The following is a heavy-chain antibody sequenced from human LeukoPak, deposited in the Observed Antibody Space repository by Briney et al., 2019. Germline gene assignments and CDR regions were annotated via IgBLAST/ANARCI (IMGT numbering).Heavy chain of an antibody. CDR2: IIPILGIA. CDR3: ARGYCSSTSCYTSAY. J-gene: IGHJ4*02. Sequence: SVKVSCKASGGTFSSYAISWVRQAPGQGLEWMGRIIPILGIANYAQKVQGRVTITADKSTSTAYMELRSLRSEDTAVYYCARGYCSSTSCYTSAYWGQGTLVTVSS. D-gene: IGHD2-2*02. V-gene: IGHV1-69*04. CDR1: GGTFSSYA.